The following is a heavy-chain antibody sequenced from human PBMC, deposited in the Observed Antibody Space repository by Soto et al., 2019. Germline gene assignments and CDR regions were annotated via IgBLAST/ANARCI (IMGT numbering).Heavy chain of an antibody. D-gene: IGHD3-16*01. Sequence: QVQLVESGGGVAQSGTSLTLSCGASGFPLRNYGMHWVRQPPGKGLEWVAVIWHDGSRREYADTVEGRFTISRDNSRNTVYLQMNSLRAEDTALYYCARDLGRDQPIDYWGQGTLVTVSP. CDR2: IWHDGSRR. J-gene: IGHJ4*02. CDR3: ARDLGRDQPIDY. V-gene: IGHV3-33*01. CDR1: GFPLRNYG.